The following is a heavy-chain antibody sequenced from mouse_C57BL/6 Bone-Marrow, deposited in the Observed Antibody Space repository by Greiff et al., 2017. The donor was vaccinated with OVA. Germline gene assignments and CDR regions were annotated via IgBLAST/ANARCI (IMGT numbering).Heavy chain of an antibody. Sequence: DVQLQESVAELVRPGASVKLSCTASGFNIKNTYMHWVKQRPEQGLEWIGRIDPANDNTKYAPKFQGKATMTADTSSNTAYLPLSSLSSEDTAVYCCARGNFGSSFYAMDYWGQGTSVTVSS. CDR1: GFNIKNTY. J-gene: IGHJ4*01. D-gene: IGHD1-1*01. CDR2: IDPANDNT. V-gene: IGHV14-3*01. CDR3: ARGNFGSSFYAMDY.